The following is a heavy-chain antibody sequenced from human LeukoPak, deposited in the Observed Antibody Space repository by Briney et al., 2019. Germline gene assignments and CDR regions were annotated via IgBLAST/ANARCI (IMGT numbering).Heavy chain of an antibody. CDR2: IASDHTT. J-gene: IGHJ4*02. CDR3: GILTLTPG. CDR1: GFTVSNYE. V-gene: IGHV3-48*03. D-gene: IGHD2-8*01. Sequence: GGSLRLSCAASGFTVSNYEMNWVRQAPGKGLEWVSFIASDHTTYYADSVKGRYTLSRDNAKNSLYLQMNSLRAEDTAVYYCGILTLTPGWGQGTLVTVSS.